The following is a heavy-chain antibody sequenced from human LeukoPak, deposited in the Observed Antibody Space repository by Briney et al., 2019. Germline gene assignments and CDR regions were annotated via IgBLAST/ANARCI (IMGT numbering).Heavy chain of an antibody. V-gene: IGHV4-59*03. CDR1: GGSITSYH. CDR3: YAAIGGGPQGY. CDR2: IYYSGTT. Sequence: NSSETLSLTCTVSGGSITSYHWSWIRQPPGKGLEWVGYIYYSGTTYYNPSLESRVTISIDTSKNQLFLKLTSVTAADTAVYYCYAAIGGGPQGYWGQGTLVAVSS. D-gene: IGHD6-13*01. J-gene: IGHJ4*02.